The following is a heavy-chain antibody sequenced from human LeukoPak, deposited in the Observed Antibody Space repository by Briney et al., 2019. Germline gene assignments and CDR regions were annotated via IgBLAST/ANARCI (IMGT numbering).Heavy chain of an antibody. Sequence: SVKVSCKASGGTFTNSAISWVRQAPGQGLEWMGGINPIFRTANYAQQFQDRVTIIADESTSTAYMELSLLKFEDTAVYYCASGEAGVVYRASGRYYYYYHAMDVWGQGTTVTVSS. CDR1: GGTFTNSA. V-gene: IGHV1-69*13. CDR2: INPIFRTA. J-gene: IGHJ6*02. D-gene: IGHD2-8*02. CDR3: ASGEAGVVYRASGRYYYYYHAMDV.